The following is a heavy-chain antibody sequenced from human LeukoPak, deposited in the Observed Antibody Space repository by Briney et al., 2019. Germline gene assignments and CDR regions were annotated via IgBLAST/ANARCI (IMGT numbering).Heavy chain of an antibody. CDR3: ARPVHDSSGYYYFDY. CDR1: GGSISSYY. J-gene: IGHJ4*02. Sequence: SETLSLTCTVSGGSISSYYWSWIRQPPGKGLEWIGYIYYSGSTNYNPSLKSRVTISVDTSKNQFSLKLSSVTAADTAVYYCARPVHDSSGYYYFDYWGQGTLVTVSS. V-gene: IGHV4-59*08. CDR2: IYYSGST. D-gene: IGHD3-22*01.